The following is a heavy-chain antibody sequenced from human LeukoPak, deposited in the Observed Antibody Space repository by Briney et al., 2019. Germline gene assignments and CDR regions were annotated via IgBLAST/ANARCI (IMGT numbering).Heavy chain of an antibody. CDR1: GFTFNIYA. D-gene: IGHD3-22*01. CDR3: AKDRPNYHESNGHYYRLNGDS. CDR2: ITSSGDAT. V-gene: IGHV3-23*01. J-gene: IGHJ5*01. Sequence: GGSLRLSCAASGFTFNIYAMSWVRQAPGKGLEWFSSITSSGDATFHADSVKDRFTISRDNSKSTFYLQMSRLRVEDTAVYYCAKDRPNYHESNGHYYRLNGDSWGQGTLVTVSS.